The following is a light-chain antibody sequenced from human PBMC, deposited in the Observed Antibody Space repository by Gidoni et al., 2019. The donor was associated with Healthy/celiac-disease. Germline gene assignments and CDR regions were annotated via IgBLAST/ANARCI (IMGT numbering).Light chain of an antibody. J-gene: IGKJ2*01. V-gene: IGKV2-28*01. CDR2: LGA. CDR1: KSLLHSNGYNY. CDR3: MQALQTPYT. Sequence: DIVMTQSPLSLPVTPGEPASISCRSSKSLLHSNGYNYLDWYLQKPGQSPQHLIYLGANRASGVPDRFNGSGSGTDFTLKISRVEAEDVGVYYCMQALQTPYTFGQGTKLEIK.